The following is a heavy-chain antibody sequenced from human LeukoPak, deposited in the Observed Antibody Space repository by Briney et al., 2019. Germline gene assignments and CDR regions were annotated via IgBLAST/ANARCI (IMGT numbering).Heavy chain of an antibody. D-gene: IGHD3-22*01. CDR1: GGSISSSSYY. CDR3: AREARSGYYDSSGYSLNWFDP. J-gene: IGHJ5*02. V-gene: IGHV4-39*07. Sequence: SETLSLTCTVSGGSISSSSYYWGWIRQPPGKGLEWIGSIYYSGSTYYNPSLKSRVTISVDTSKNQFSLKLSSVTAADTAVYYCAREARSGYYDSSGYSLNWFDPWGQGTLVTVSS. CDR2: IYYSGST.